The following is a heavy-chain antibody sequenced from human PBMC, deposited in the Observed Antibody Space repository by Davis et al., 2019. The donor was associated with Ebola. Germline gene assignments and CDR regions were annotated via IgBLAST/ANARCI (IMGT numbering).Heavy chain of an antibody. CDR1: GFTFNSYW. CDR3: VKDRSSVAAIGYNWFDS. D-gene: IGHD2-21*01. J-gene: IGHJ5*01. V-gene: IGHV3-74*01. Sequence: GESLKISCAASGFTFNSYWMHWVRQTPGKGPAWPSRINNDETKEDYADSVKGRFTISRDNAKSTLYLQMNSLRAEDTAVYYCVKDRSSVAAIGYNWFDSWGQGTPVTVSS. CDR2: INNDETKE.